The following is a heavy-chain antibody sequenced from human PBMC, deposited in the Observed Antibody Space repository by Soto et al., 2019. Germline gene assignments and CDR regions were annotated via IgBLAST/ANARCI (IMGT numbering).Heavy chain of an antibody. CDR3: ARGSTVTTRGVFDY. CDR1: GFTVSSNY. Sequence: PGGSLRLSCAASGFTVSSNYMSWVRQAPGKGLEWVSVIYSGGSTYYADSVKGRFTISRDNSKNTLYLQMNSLRAEDTAVYYCARGSTVTTRGVFDYWGQGTLVTVS. J-gene: IGHJ4*02. V-gene: IGHV3-53*01. CDR2: IYSGGST. D-gene: IGHD4-4*01.